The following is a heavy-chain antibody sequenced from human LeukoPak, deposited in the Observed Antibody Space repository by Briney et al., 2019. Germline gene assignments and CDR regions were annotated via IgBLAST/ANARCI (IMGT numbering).Heavy chain of an antibody. J-gene: IGHJ4*02. CDR3: AKRGVVIRVILVGFHKEAYYFDS. CDR2: ISGSGGSK. CDR1: GLTLSNYG. V-gene: IGHV3-23*01. Sequence: PGGSLRLSCAVSGLTLSNYGMSWVRHAPGKGLEWVAGISGSGGSKNYADSVKGRFTISRDNAKNTLFLKMNSLRAEDTAVYFCAKRGVVIRVILVGFHKEAYYFDSWGQGALVTVSS. D-gene: IGHD3-22*01.